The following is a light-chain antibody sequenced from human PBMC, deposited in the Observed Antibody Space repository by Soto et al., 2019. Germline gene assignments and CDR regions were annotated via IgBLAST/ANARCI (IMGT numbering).Light chain of an antibody. V-gene: IGKV1-5*03. Sequence: MHMSRSPSTLSASVGDRVTITCRTSKSSSIWLAWYQQKPGRAPKFLIYKASDLENGVPSRFSGSGSGTEFALTISSLQPDDFATYYCQQYSSYPWTFGQGTKVDIK. CDR3: QQYSSYPWT. CDR1: KSSSIW. J-gene: IGKJ1*01. CDR2: KAS.